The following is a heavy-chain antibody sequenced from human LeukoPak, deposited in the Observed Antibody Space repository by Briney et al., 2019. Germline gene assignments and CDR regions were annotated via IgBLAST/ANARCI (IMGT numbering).Heavy chain of an antibody. V-gene: IGHV3-7*03. Sequence: GGSLRLSCAASGFTFSSYWMSWVRQAPGKGLEWVANIKQDGSEKYYVDSVKGRFTISRDNAKNSLYLQMSSLSAEDTAVYYCARDGVALNDLDHWGQGTLVTVSS. CDR3: ARDGVALNDLDH. CDR2: IKQDGSEK. J-gene: IGHJ4*02. D-gene: IGHD5-12*01. CDR1: GFTFSSYW.